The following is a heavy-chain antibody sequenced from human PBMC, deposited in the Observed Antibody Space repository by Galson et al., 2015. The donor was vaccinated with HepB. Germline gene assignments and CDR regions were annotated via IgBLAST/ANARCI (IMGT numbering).Heavy chain of an antibody. CDR3: AKGLAYYSYYYMDV. CDR1: GFTLNNYG. V-gene: IGHV3-30*18. CDR2: ISYDGTNK. J-gene: IGHJ6*03. D-gene: IGHD6-19*01. Sequence: SLRLSCAASGFTLNNYGMHWVRQAPGKGLEWVAVISYDGTNKYYADSVKGRFTISRDNSKNTLYLQINSLRPEDTAVYFCAKGLAYYSYYYMDVWGKGTTVTVSS.